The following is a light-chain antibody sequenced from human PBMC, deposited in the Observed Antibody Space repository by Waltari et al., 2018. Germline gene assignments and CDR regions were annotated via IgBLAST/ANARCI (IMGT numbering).Light chain of an antibody. CDR2: DVR. CDR1: SSAVGGYNY. CDR3: SSHTSSSTWV. J-gene: IGLJ3*02. V-gene: IGLV2-14*01. Sequence: QSALTQPASVSGSPGQSITISCPGTSSAVGGYNYVSCYQQHPGNAPKLMLYDVRNRPSGRANRSAASKACNTACLTISGLQAEDDAGYYGSSHTSSSTWVFGGGTTLCVL.